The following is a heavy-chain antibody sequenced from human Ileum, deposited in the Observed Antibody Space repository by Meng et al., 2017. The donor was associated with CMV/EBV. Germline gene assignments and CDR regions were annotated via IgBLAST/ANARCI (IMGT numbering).Heavy chain of an antibody. CDR3: ARGRVVGATGWYFDL. D-gene: IGHD1-26*01. J-gene: IGHJ2*01. CDR1: GFTFSDYC. V-gene: IGHV3-74*01. CDR2: IDSDGTTT. Sequence: SGFTFSDYCVHLVRQAPGEGLVWVSRIDSDGTTTSYADSVKGRFTISRDNAKNTLYLQMNILRAEETAVYFCARGRVVGATGWYFDLWGRGTLVTVSS.